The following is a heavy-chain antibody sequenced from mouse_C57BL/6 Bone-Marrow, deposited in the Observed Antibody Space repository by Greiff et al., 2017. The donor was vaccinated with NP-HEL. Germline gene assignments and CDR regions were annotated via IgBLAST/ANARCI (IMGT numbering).Heavy chain of an antibody. J-gene: IGHJ4*01. CDR3: ARALIYYYGSSYGYYAMDY. V-gene: IGHV1-52*01. D-gene: IGHD1-1*01. CDR2: IDPSDSET. Sequence: QVQLKQPGAELVRPGSSVKLSCKASGYTFTSYWMHWVKQRPIQGLEWIGNIDPSDSETHYNQKFKDKATLTVDKSSSTAYMQLSSLTSEDSAVYYCARALIYYYGSSYGYYAMDYWGQGTSVTVSS. CDR1: GYTFTSYW.